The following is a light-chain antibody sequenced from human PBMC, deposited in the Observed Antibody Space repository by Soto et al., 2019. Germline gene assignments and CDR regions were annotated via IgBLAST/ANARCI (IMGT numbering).Light chain of an antibody. CDR2: GAS. J-gene: IGKJ2*01. Sequence: EIVLTQSPGTLSLSPGERATLSCRASQSVSSAYRLWFQQKPGQAPRLLIYGASYRAAGIPDRFGGSGSGTDFTLTISRLEPEDFAVYYCHQFGISPYTFGQGTKLEIK. CDR3: HQFGISPYT. CDR1: QSVSSAY. V-gene: IGKV3-20*01.